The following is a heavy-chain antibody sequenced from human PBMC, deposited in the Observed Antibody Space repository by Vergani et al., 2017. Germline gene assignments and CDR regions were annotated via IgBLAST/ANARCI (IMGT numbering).Heavy chain of an antibody. CDR1: GGSFSGYY. V-gene: IGHV4-34*01. CDR2: INHSGST. Sequence: QVQLQQWGAGLLKPSETLYLTCAVYGGSFSGYYWIWIRQPPGKGLEWIGEINHSGSTNYNPSLKSRVTISVDTSKNPFSLKLSSVTAADTAVYYCASGLRVTSLGYWGQGTLVTVSS. J-gene: IGHJ4*02. CDR3: ASGLRVTSLGY. D-gene: IGHD2-21*02.